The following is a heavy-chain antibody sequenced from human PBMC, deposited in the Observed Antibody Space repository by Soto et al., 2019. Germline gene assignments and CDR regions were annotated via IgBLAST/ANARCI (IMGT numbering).Heavy chain of an antibody. V-gene: IGHV1-18*01. CDR3: AREGSDGWYDC. D-gene: IGHD2-15*01. Sequence: QVQLVQSGAEVRKPGASVKVSCKASGYTFSSHGIIWVRQAPGQGLEWMGWISGYTGNAKYAQRFQGRVTMTTDTSTSTVYMDLRSLGSDDAAVYYCAREGSDGWYDCWGQGTLVNVSS. CDR1: GYTFSSHG. J-gene: IGHJ5*01. CDR2: ISGYTGNA.